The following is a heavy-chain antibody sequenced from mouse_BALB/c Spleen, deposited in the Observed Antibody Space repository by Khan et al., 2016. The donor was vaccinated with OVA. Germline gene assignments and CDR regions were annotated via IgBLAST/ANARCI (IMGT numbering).Heavy chain of an antibody. CDR3: SRSGYGSFAY. CDR2: IFPINGDT. D-gene: IGHD1-2*01. J-gene: IGHJ3*01. V-gene: IGHV1S29*02. CDR1: GYTFTDFN. Sequence: EVQLQESGPDLVKPGASVRISCKTSGYTFTDFNLDWVKQSHGKSLEWIGYIFPINGDTGYNQKFKTKATLTVDSSSSTAYMELRSLTSEDSAVYYCSRSGYGSFAYWGQGTLVTVSA.